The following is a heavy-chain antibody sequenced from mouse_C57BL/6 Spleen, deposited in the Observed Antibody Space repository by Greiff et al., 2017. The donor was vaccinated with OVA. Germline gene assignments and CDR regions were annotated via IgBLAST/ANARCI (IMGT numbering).Heavy chain of an antibody. J-gene: IGHJ2*01. V-gene: IGHV1-69*01. CDR3: ARSSGSYFDY. CDR2: IDPSDSYT. CDR1: GYTFTSYW. D-gene: IGHD4-1*01. Sequence: QVQLQPPGAELVMPGASVKLSCKASGYTFTSYWMHWVKQRPGQGLEWIGEIDPSDSYTNYNQKFKGKSTLTVDKSSSTAYMQLSSLTSEDSAVYYCARSSGSYFDYWGQGTTLTVSS.